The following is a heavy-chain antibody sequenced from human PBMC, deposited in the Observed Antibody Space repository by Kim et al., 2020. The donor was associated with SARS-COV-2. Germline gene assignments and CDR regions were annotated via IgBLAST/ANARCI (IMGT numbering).Heavy chain of an antibody. Sequence: GGSLRLSCAASGFTFDDYAMHWVRQAPGKGLEWVSGISWNSGSIGYADSVKGRFTISRDNAKNSLYLQMNSLRAEDTALYYCAKDDYGVGMDVWGQGTTV. CDR2: ISWNSGSI. D-gene: IGHD4-17*01. J-gene: IGHJ6*02. CDR3: AKDDYGVGMDV. CDR1: GFTFDDYA. V-gene: IGHV3-9*01.